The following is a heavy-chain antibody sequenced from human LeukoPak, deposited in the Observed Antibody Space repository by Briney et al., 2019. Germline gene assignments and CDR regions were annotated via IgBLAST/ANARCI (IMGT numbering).Heavy chain of an antibody. D-gene: IGHD6-19*01. CDR1: GGSFSGYY. V-gene: IGHV4-34*01. CDR2: INHSGST. Sequence: SETLSLNCAVYGGSFSGYYWRWIRQPPGKGLEWIGEINHSGSTNYNPSLKSRVTISVDTSKNQFSLKLSSVTAADTAVYYCASAPQGRIAVAGSGYYFDYWGQGTLVTVSS. CDR3: ASAPQGRIAVAGSGYYFDY. J-gene: IGHJ4*02.